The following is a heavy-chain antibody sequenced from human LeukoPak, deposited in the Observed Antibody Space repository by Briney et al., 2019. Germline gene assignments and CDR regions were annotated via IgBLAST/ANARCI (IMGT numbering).Heavy chain of an antibody. CDR3: ARESVAAGTRWFDY. CDR2: VQINENN. CDR1: GGSIHDYY. V-gene: IGHV4-4*07. J-gene: IGHJ4*02. D-gene: IGHD6-13*01. Sequence: SETLSLTCTVFGGSIHDYYWTWIRRSPGKGLEWIGRVQINENNNYNPSLWSRLTLSLDTSKNQFSLDLTSVTAADTAIYYCARESVAAGTRWFDYWGQGTLVTFSS.